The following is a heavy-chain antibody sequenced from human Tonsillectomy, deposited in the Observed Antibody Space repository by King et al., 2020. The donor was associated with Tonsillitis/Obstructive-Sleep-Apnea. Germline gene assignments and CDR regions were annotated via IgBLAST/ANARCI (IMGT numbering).Heavy chain of an antibody. CDR2: ISSSSSYI. J-gene: IGHJ4*02. CDR1: GFTFSSYS. D-gene: IGHD2-2*01. V-gene: IGHV3-21*01. CDR3: SRDPVGYCSSTSCYPNFDY. Sequence: VQLVESGGGLVKPGGSLRLSCAASGFTFSSYSMNWVRQAPGTGLELVSSISSSSSYIYYADSVKGRFTISRDNAKNALYLQMNSLRAEDTAVYYCSRDPVGYCSSTSCYPNFDYWGQGTLVTVSS.